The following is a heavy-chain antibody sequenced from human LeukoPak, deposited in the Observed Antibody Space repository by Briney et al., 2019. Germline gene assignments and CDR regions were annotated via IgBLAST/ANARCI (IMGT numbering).Heavy chain of an antibody. V-gene: IGHV1-69*05. CDR3: ARASRRGHPIDY. D-gene: IGHD3-10*01. Sequence: SVKVSCKASGGTLSSYAISWVRQAPGQGLEWMGGIIPIFGTANYAQKFQGRVTITTDESTSTTYMELSSLRSEDTAVYYCARASRRGHPIDYWGQGTLVTVSS. J-gene: IGHJ4*02. CDR2: IIPIFGTA. CDR1: GGTLSSYA.